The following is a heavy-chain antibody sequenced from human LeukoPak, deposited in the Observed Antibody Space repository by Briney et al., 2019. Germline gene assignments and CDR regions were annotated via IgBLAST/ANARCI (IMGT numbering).Heavy chain of an antibody. CDR3: ATFWNGFDAFDI. J-gene: IGHJ3*02. Sequence: SETLSLTCTVSGGSISSYYWSWIRQPPGKGLEWIGYIYNSGSTNYNPSLTSRVTISVDTSKNQFSLKLSSVTAADTAVYYCATFWNGFDAFDIWGQGTMVTVSS. D-gene: IGHD1-1*01. CDR2: IYNSGST. CDR1: GGSISSYY. V-gene: IGHV4-4*09.